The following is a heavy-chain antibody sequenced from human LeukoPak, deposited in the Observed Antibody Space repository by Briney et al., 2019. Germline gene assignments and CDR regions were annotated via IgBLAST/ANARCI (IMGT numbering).Heavy chain of an antibody. J-gene: IGHJ3*02. CDR1: GFSVSSNY. Sequence: PGGSLRLSCAASGFSVSSNYMSWVRQAPGKGLEWVSVIYSGGSTYYADSVKGRFTISKDNSKNTLYLQMNSLRAEDTAVYYCAKDLYDSSGYYPYDAFDIWGQGTMVTVSS. V-gene: IGHV3-66*01. CDR3: AKDLYDSSGYYPYDAFDI. D-gene: IGHD3-22*01. CDR2: IYSGGST.